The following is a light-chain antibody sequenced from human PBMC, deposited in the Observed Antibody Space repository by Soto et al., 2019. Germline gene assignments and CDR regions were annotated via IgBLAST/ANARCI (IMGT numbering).Light chain of an antibody. V-gene: IGLV2-8*01. J-gene: IGLJ3*02. CDR1: SSDLGDFKY. CDR2: EVT. Sequence: QSALTQPPSASGSPGQSVTITCTGTSSDLGDFKYVSWYQQHPGQVPKLMIYEVTERPSGVPDRFTGSKSGNTASLTVSGLQAEDEADYYCSSRIETTSGTTRVVFGGGTKLTVL. CDR3: SSRIETTSGTTRVV.